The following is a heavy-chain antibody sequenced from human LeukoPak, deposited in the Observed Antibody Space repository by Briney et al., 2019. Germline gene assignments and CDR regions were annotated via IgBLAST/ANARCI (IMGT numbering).Heavy chain of an antibody. CDR2: IYYSGST. V-gene: IGHV4-59*01. D-gene: IGHD3-22*01. CDR1: GGSISSYY. CDR3: ASSPDYYDSSGYLSARWFDP. J-gene: IGHJ5*02. Sequence: SETLSLTCTVSGGSISSYYWSWIRQPPGKGLEWIGYIYYSGSTNYNPSLKSRVTISVDTSKNQFSLKLSSVTAADTAVYYCASSPDYYDSSGYLSARWFDPWGQGTLVTVSS.